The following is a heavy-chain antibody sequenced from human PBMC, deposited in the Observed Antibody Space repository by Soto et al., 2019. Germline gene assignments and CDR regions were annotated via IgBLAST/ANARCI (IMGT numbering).Heavy chain of an antibody. Sequence: QVQLEQSGPEVKRPGTSVKVSCKASGGAFGRYSVSWVRQAPGQGLEWIGGVIPVFNTSNYSLKFQGRVAIVADLSTSSVFMELRSLRSEDTALYYCARCDEMTAVTIFEYWGQGTLVTVSS. CDR3: ARCDEMTAVTIFEY. J-gene: IGHJ4*02. CDR1: GGAFGRYS. CDR2: VIPVFNTS. D-gene: IGHD4-17*01. V-gene: IGHV1-69*01.